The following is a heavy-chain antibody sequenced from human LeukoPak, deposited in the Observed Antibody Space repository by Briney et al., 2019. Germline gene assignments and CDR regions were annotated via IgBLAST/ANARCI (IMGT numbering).Heavy chain of an antibody. CDR3: ARDQDYGFDY. J-gene: IGHJ4*02. D-gene: IGHD4-17*01. CDR1: KFTFNSYD. V-gene: IGHV3-30*03. Sequence: GGSLRLSRASSKFTFNSYDIHWVRHAPRKGLEWGAVILDDGGNKNYADSVKSRITISRDISKNTVYLQINSLRAEDTAVYYCARDQDYGFDYWGQGTLVIVSS. CDR2: ILDDGGNK.